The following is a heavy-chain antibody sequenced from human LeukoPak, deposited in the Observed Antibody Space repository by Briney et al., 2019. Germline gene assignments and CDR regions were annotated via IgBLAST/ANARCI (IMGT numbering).Heavy chain of an antibody. J-gene: IGHJ4*02. CDR3: ATSDGGKVVPFDY. CDR1: GVSFTSSF. D-gene: IGHD4-23*01. CDR2: ISPSRNT. Sequence: SETLSLTCTVSGVSFTSSFWSWVRQAPGRGLEWICYISPSRNTNYNPSLQSGRSISVSASKNQVSLKLRYVPAAETAMYYCATSDGGKVVPFDYWGQGTLVTASS. V-gene: IGHV4-4*09.